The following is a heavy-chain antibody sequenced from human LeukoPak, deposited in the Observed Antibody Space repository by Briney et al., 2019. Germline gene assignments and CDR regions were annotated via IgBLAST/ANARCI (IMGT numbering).Heavy chain of an antibody. CDR3: ARGPRSGYSYGYRAYYMDV. CDR2: ISYSGST. J-gene: IGHJ6*03. Sequence: SETLTLTCSVSGGSISSYYWNWIRQPPGKGLEWIGSISYSGSTNYNPSLESRVTISVDTSKNQISLKLSSVTAADTAVYYCARGPRSGYSYGYRAYYMDVWGKGTTVTISS. CDR1: GGSISSYY. V-gene: IGHV4-59*01. D-gene: IGHD5-18*01.